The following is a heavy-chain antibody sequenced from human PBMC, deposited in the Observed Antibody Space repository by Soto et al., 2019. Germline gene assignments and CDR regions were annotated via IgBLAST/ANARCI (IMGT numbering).Heavy chain of an antibody. V-gene: IGHV1-18*01. CDR2: ISAYNGNT. D-gene: IGHD6-6*01. CDR1: GYTFTSYG. CDR3: ARDSSSSPFVDYYGMDV. Sequence: ASVKVSCKASGYTFTSYGISWLRQAPGQGLEWMGWISAYNGNTNYAQKLQGRVTMTTDTSTSTAYMELRSLRSDDTAVYYCARDSSSSPFVDYYGMDVWGQGTTVTVSS. J-gene: IGHJ6*02.